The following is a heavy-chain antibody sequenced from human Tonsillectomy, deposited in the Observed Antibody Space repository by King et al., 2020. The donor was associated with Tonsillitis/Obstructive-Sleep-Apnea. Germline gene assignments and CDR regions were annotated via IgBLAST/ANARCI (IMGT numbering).Heavy chain of an antibody. J-gene: IGHJ6*02. D-gene: IGHD3-9*01. CDR1: GGTFSSYA. Sequence: QLVQSGAEVKKPGSSVKVSCKASGGTFSSYAISWVRQAPGQGLEWMGGIIPILGIANYAQKFQGRVTITADKSTSTAYMELSSLRSEDTAVYSCERDLDDILTGSGMDVWGQGTTVTVSS. V-gene: IGHV1-69*10. CDR2: IIPILGIA. CDR3: ERDLDDILTGSGMDV.